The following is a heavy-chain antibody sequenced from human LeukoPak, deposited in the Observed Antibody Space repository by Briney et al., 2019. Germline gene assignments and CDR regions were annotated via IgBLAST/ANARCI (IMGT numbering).Heavy chain of an antibody. Sequence: SETLSLTCTVSGGSINSRGYLWGWIRQTPGKGLEWIGTIYYSGSTYYNPSLKSRVTISVDTSKNQFSLKLSSVTAADTAVYYCARTFYDFWSGYWFDPWGQGTLVTVSS. CDR3: ARTFYDFWSGYWFDP. CDR1: GGSINSRGYL. D-gene: IGHD3-3*01. CDR2: IYYSGST. V-gene: IGHV4-39*07. J-gene: IGHJ5*02.